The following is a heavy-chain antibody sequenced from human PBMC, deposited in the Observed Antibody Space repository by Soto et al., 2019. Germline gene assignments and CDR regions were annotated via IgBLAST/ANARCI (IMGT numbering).Heavy chain of an antibody. CDR3: AKGDIVVFPTNYGMDI. V-gene: IGHV3-23*01. CDR2: ISGSGGST. D-gene: IGHD2-15*01. Sequence: GGSLTLSCAASGFPFSGYAMSWVRQAPGKGLEWVSTISGSGGSTYYSDSVKGRFTISRDNSKNTLSLQMNSLRAEDTAVYYCAKGDIVVFPTNYGMDIWGQGTTVTVSS. CDR1: GFPFSGYA. J-gene: IGHJ6*02.